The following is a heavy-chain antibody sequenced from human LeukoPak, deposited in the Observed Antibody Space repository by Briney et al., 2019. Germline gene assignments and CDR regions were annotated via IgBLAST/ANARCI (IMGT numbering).Heavy chain of an antibody. Sequence: PGGSLRLSCAASGFTFDDYGMHWVRQAPGKGLEWVSGISWNSGSIDYADSVKGRFNISRDNAKNSLYLQMNRLRAEDTAWYYCAKERGGTTGFDYWGQGTLVTVSS. D-gene: IGHD1/OR15-1a*01. CDR2: ISWNSGSI. J-gene: IGHJ4*02. V-gene: IGHV3-9*01. CDR3: AKERGGTTGFDY. CDR1: GFTFDDYG.